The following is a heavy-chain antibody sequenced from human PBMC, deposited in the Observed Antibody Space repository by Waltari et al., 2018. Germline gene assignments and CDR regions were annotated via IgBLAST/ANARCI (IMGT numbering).Heavy chain of an antibody. CDR3: ARDGALRFLEWLFYTTLDY. CDR1: GFTFSRYG. CDR2: IWYDGSNK. V-gene: IGHV3-33*01. D-gene: IGHD3-3*01. J-gene: IGHJ4*02. Sequence: QVQLVESGGGVVQPGRSLRLSCAASGFTFSRYGMHWVRQAPGKGLEWVAVIWYDGSNKYYADSVKGRFTISRDNSKNTLYLQMNSLRAEDTAVYYCARDGALRFLEWLFYTTLDYWGQGTLVTVSS.